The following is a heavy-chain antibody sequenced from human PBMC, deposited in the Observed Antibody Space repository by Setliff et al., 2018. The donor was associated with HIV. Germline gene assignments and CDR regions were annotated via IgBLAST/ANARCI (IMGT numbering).Heavy chain of an antibody. J-gene: IGHJ6*03. Sequence: ASVKVSCKASGYSFSKYGISWVRQAPGQGLEWMGWISGFNGNTKYGQNFQGRVTITADEPRSTVYLEVSNLRSEDTAVYYCAKAVRGYGSTYYNYYYMDVWGKGTTVTVSS. CDR2: ISGFNGNT. D-gene: IGHD3-10*01. CDR3: AKAVRGYGSTYYNYYYMDV. CDR1: GYSFSKYG. V-gene: IGHV1-18*01.